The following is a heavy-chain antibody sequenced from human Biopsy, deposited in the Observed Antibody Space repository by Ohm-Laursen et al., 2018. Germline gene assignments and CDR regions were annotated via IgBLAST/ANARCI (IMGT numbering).Heavy chain of an antibody. D-gene: IGHD5-18*01. CDR3: AKDRYNYTPIGGFSMDV. V-gene: IGHV3-30*18. CDR1: GFTFNNYG. J-gene: IGHJ6*02. Sequence: SLRLSCSASGFTFNNYGMQGVRQAPARGLEWGAFIFYVGSNTYYADSVKGRFTISRDNSRDTLYLQMSSLRAEDTAVYYCAKDRYNYTPIGGFSMDVWGQGTTVTVSS. CDR2: IFYVGSNT.